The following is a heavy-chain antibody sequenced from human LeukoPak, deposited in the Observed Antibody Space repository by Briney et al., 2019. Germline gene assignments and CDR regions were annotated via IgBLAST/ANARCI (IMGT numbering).Heavy chain of an antibody. D-gene: IGHD6-13*01. Sequence: ASVKVSCKVSGYTLTELSMHWVRQAPGKGLEWMGGFDPEDGETIYAQKFQGRVTMTEDTSTDTAYMELSSLRSDDTAVYYCARDLYSSSWYGGYYYYGMDVWGQGTTVTVSS. CDR2: FDPEDGET. J-gene: IGHJ6*02. CDR3: ARDLYSSSWYGGYYYYGMDV. CDR1: GYTLTELS. V-gene: IGHV1-24*01.